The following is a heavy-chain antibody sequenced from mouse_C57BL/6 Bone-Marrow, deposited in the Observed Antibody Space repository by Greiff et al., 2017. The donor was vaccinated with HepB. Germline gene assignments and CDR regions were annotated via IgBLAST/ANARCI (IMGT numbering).Heavy chain of an antibody. CDR3: ARKKGLLYQLWDAMDY. Sequence: QVQLQQSGAELVRPGTSVKVSCKASGYAFTNYLIEWVKQRPGQGLEWIGVINPGSGGTNYNEKFKGKATLTADKSSSTAYMQRSSLTSEDSAVYFGARKKGLLYQLWDAMDYWGQGTSVTVSS. CDR2: INPGSGGT. V-gene: IGHV1-54*01. D-gene: IGHD2-5*01. CDR1: GYAFTNYL. J-gene: IGHJ4*01.